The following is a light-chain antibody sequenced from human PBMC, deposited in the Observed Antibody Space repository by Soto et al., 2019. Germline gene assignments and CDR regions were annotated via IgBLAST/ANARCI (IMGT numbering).Light chain of an antibody. CDR1: SRDVGNYNY. CDR3: SSYTSSSNLI. CDR2: DVN. V-gene: IGLV2-14*03. Sequence: QSALTQPASVSGSLGQSITISCTGTSRDVGNYNYVSWYQHHTGRAPKLMIYDVNNRPAGISNRFSGSKSDNTASLIIFGLQAEDEADYYCSSYTSSSNLIFGGGTKLTVL. J-gene: IGLJ2*01.